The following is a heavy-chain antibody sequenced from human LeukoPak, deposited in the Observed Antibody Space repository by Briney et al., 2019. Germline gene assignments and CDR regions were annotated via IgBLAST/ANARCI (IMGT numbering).Heavy chain of an antibody. J-gene: IGHJ3*02. V-gene: IGHV4-59*01. CDR2: IYYSGST. CDR3: ARGTYYYDSSGIGDAFDI. D-gene: IGHD3-22*01. CDR1: GGSISSYY. Sequence: ASETLSLTCTVSGGSISSYYWSWIRQPPGKGLEWIGYIYYSGSTNYNPSLKSRVTISVDTSKNQFSLKLSSVTAADTAVYYCARGTYYYDSSGIGDAFDIWGQGTMVPVSS.